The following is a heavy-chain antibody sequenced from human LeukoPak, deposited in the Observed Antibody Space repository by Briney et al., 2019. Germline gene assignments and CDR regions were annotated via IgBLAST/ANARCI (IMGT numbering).Heavy chain of an antibody. D-gene: IGHD1-26*01. V-gene: IGHV4-34*01. CDR2: INHSGST. J-gene: IGHJ6*03. Sequence: SETLSLTCAVYGGSFSGYYWSWIRQPPGKGLEWIGEINHSGSTNYNPSLKSRVTISVDTSKNQFSLKLSSVIAADTAVYYCARGGRRRYYYYYMDVWGKGTTVTVSS. CDR1: GGSFSGYY. CDR3: ARGGRRRYYYYYMDV.